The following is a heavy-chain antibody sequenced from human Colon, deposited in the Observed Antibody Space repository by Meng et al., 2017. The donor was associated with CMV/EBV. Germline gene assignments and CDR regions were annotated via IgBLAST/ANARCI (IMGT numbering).Heavy chain of an antibody. D-gene: IGHD3-3*01. CDR1: GFNLGN. CDR3: ARDFEWTFDY. J-gene: IGHJ4*02. CDR2: MRFAGSDK. Sequence: GESLKISCAASGFNLGNMHWVRQAPGMGLEWVAFMRFAGSDKYYADSVKGRFTISRDNSKNTLYLQMNSLRTEDTAVYYCARDFEWTFDYWGQGTMVTVPQ. V-gene: IGHV3-30*02.